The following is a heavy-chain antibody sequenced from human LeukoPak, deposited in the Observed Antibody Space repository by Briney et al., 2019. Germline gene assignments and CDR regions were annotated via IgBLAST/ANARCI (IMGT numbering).Heavy chain of an antibody. CDR1: GGSISSSNW. CDR2: IYHSGST. Sequence: SETLSLTCAVSGGSISSSNWWSWVRQPPGKGLEWIGEIYHSGSTNYNPSLKSRVTIPVDKSKNQFSLKLSSVTAADTAVYYCARGVAAAGTGFDYWGQGTLVTVSS. CDR3: ARGVAAAGTGFDY. D-gene: IGHD6-13*01. V-gene: IGHV4-4*02. J-gene: IGHJ4*02.